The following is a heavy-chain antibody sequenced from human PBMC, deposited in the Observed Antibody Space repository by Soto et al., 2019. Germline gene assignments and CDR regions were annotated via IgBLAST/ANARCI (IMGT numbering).Heavy chain of an antibody. CDR1: GFTFSNYA. J-gene: IGHJ4*02. Sequence: EVQLFESGGGLVQPGGSLRLSCAASGFTFSNYAMGWVRQAPGKGLEWVSTISSTADGTDYADSVKGRFTISRDNSKNTLYLQMNSLRAEDTAVYYCAQAISRERQIDYWGQGTLVTVSS. CDR3: AQAISRERQIDY. V-gene: IGHV3-23*01. D-gene: IGHD1-26*01. CDR2: ISSTADGT.